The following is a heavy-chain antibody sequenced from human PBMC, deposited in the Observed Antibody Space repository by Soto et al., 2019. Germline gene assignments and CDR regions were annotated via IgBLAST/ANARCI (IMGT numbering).Heavy chain of an antibody. CDR1: GNTFTSYD. V-gene: IGHV1-8*01. CDR2: MNPNSGNT. Sequence: QVQLVQSGAEVKKPGASVKVSCKASGNTFTSYDINWVRQATGQGLEWMGWMNPNSGNTGYAQKFQGRVTMTRSTSITTADMELSRLRSEDTAVYYCARSVLGYFDLWGRGTLVTVSS. CDR3: ARSVLGYFDL. D-gene: IGHD3-10*01. J-gene: IGHJ2*01.